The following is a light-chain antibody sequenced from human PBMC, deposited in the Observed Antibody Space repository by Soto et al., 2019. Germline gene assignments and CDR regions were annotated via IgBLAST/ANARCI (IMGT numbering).Light chain of an antibody. J-gene: IGKJ5*01. CDR2: DAS. CDR3: QQRTNWPSST. CDR1: QSVRSY. Sequence: EIVFTQSPATLSLYPGERATLSCRASQSVRSYLAWYQQKPGQAPRLLIHDASSRATGIPARFSGSGSGTDFTLTISSLEPEDFAVYYCQQRTNWPSSTFGQGTRLEIK. V-gene: IGKV3-11*01.